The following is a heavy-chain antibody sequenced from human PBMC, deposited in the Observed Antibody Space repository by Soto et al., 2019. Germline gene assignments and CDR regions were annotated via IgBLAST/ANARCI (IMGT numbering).Heavy chain of an antibody. D-gene: IGHD6-25*01. Sequence: SETLSLTCAVSGASISSYYWSWIRQHPGKGLEWIGYIYYSGSTYYNPSLKSRVTISVDTSKNQFSLKLSSVTAADTAVYYCASSWPIGYSSGWYFDYWGQGTLVTVSS. CDR2: IYYSGST. CDR3: ASSWPIGYSSGWYFDY. CDR1: GASISSYY. V-gene: IGHV4-59*06. J-gene: IGHJ4*02.